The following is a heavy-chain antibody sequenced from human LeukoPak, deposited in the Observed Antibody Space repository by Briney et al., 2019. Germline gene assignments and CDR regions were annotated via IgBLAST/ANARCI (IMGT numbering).Heavy chain of an antibody. V-gene: IGHV4-59*12. Sequence: SETLSLTCTVSGGSISSYYWSWIRQPPGKGLEWIGYIYYSGSTNYNPSLKSRVTMSVDTSKNQFSLKVSSVTAADTAVYYCARGAGGWYRVGYYYYMDVWGKGTTVTVPS. CDR2: IYYSGST. J-gene: IGHJ6*03. CDR1: GGSISSYY. CDR3: ARGAGGWYRVGYYYYMDV. D-gene: IGHD6-19*01.